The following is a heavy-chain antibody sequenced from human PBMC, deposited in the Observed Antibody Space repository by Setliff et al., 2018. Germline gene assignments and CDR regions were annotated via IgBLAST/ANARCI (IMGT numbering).Heavy chain of an antibody. J-gene: IGHJ4*02. Sequence: PSETLSLTCTVSGDSIRNSHWIWIRQPPGKGLEWIGDISPSGSTNSNSSLRSRVTISLDTSKDQVSLKLTSATAADTAIYYCARGRYFESSSYYFPFDYWGLGTLVTVSS. D-gene: IGHD3-22*01. CDR1: GDSIRNSH. CDR2: ISPSGST. CDR3: ARGRYFESSSYYFPFDY. V-gene: IGHV4-4*08.